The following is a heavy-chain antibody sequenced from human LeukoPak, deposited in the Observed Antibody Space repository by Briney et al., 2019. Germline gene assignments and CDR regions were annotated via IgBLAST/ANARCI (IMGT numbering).Heavy chain of an antibody. D-gene: IGHD2-8*01. CDR3: ARDLGYCTNGVCYKSYYYYGMDV. V-gene: IGHV3-33*01. J-gene: IGHJ6*02. CDR1: GFTFSSYG. CDR2: IWYDGSNK. Sequence: GGSLRLSCAASGFTFSSYGMHWVRQAPGKGLEWVAVIWYDGSNKYYADSVKGRFTISRDNSKNTLYLQMNSLRAEDTAVHYCARDLGYCTNGVCYKSYYYYGMDVWGQGTTVTVSS.